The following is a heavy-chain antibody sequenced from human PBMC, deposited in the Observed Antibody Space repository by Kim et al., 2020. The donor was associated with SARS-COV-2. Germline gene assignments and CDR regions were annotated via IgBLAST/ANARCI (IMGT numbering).Heavy chain of an antibody. Sequence: SETLSLTCTVSGGSISSGSYYWSWIRQPAGKGLEWIGRIYTSGSTNYNPSLKSRVTISVDTSKNQFSLKLSSVTAADTAVYYCAGLRENGSGTERGLDYWGQGTLVTVSS. CDR1: GGSISSGSYY. CDR2: IYTSGST. J-gene: IGHJ4*02. V-gene: IGHV4-61*02. D-gene: IGHD3-10*01. CDR3: AGLRENGSGTERGLDY.